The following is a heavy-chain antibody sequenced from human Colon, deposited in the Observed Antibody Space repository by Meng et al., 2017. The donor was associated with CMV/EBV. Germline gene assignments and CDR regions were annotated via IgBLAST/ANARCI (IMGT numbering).Heavy chain of an antibody. D-gene: IGHD2-15*01. Sequence: GESLKISCAASGFAFASYAMNWVRQAPGKGLEWVANIKEDGSEKYYVDSVKGRFTISRDNAKNSLFLQMNTLRAEDTAVYYCARSHVVPCDAWGQGTLVTVSS. CDR1: GFAFASYA. CDR3: ARSHVVPCDA. V-gene: IGHV3-7*01. J-gene: IGHJ5*02. CDR2: IKEDGSEK.